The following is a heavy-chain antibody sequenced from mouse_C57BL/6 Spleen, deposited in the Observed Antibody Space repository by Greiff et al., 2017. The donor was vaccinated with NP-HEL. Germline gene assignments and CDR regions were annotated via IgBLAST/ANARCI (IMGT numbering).Heavy chain of an antibody. CDR3: ARRDYGSQPRYFDV. CDR1: GYTFTSYW. J-gene: IGHJ1*03. Sequence: QVQLQQPGAELVRPGSSVKLSCKASGYTFTSYWMHWVKQRPIQGLEWIGNIDPSDSETHYNQKFKDKATLTVDKSSSTAYMQLSSLTSEDSAVYYCARRDYGSQPRYFDVWGTGTTVTVSS. D-gene: IGHD1-1*01. V-gene: IGHV1-52*01. CDR2: IDPSDSET.